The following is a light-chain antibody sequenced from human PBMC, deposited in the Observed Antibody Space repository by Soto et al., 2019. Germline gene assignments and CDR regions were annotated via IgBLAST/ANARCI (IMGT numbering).Light chain of an antibody. V-gene: IGKV1-5*01. J-gene: IGKJ1*01. CDR3: QQYNSYSRT. CDR1: QSISSW. Sequence: DIQMTQSPSTLSASVGDRVTITCRASQSISSWLAWYQLKPGKAPKLLIYDASSLESGVPSRFSGSGSGTEFTLTTSSLQPDDFATYYCQQYNSYSRTFGQGTKVEIK. CDR2: DAS.